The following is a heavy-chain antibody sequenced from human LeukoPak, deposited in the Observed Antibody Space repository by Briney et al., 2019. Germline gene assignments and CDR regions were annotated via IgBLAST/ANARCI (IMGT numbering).Heavy chain of an antibody. J-gene: IGHJ5*02. CDR3: ARGKYYYGSGRRGWFDP. CDR2: INHSGST. Sequence: PSETLSLTCAVYGGSFSGYYCSWIRQPPGKGLELIGEINHSGSTNYNPSLKSRVTISVDTSKNQFSLKLSSVTAADTAVYYCARGKYYYGSGRRGWFDPWGQGTLVTVSS. D-gene: IGHD3-10*01. V-gene: IGHV4-34*01. CDR1: GGSFSGYY.